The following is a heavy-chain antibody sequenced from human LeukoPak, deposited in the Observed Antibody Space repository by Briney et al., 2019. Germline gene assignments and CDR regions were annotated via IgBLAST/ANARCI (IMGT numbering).Heavy chain of an antibody. CDR2: IYYSGST. Sequence: SETLSLTCTVSGGSISSSSYYWGWIRQPPGKGLEWIGSIYYSGSTYYNPSLKSRVTISVDTSKNQFSLKLSSVTAEDTAVYYCTRHFLDPWRDAFDIWGQGTMVTVSS. D-gene: IGHD3-3*01. CDR3: TRHFLDPWRDAFDI. CDR1: GGSISSSSYY. J-gene: IGHJ3*02. V-gene: IGHV4-39*07.